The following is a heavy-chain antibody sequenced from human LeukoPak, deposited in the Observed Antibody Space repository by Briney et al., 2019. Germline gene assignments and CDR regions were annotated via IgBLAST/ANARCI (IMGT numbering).Heavy chain of an antibody. Sequence: SETLSLTCAVYGGSFSGYYWSWIRQPPGKGLEWIGEINHSGSTNYNPSLKSRVTISVDTSKNQFSLKLSSVTAADTAVYYCAREGVYYDFWSGYRTRTNWFDPWGQGTLVTVSS. V-gene: IGHV4-34*01. D-gene: IGHD3-3*01. CDR1: GGSFSGYY. CDR2: INHSGST. CDR3: AREGVYYDFWSGYRTRTNWFDP. J-gene: IGHJ5*02.